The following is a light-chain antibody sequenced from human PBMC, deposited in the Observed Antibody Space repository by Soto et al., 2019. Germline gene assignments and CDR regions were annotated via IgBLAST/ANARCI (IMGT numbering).Light chain of an antibody. CDR1: QSVSSK. V-gene: IGKV3-15*01. J-gene: IGKJ2*01. CDR3: LQYNDWPFT. Sequence: EIVMTQSPATLSVSPGEEATLSCKASQSVSSKLAWYQQKPGQAPRVLIYGAFTRATGIPARFSGSGSGTEFTLTISSLQSEDFPVYYCLQYNDWPFTFGHGTKLEIK. CDR2: GAF.